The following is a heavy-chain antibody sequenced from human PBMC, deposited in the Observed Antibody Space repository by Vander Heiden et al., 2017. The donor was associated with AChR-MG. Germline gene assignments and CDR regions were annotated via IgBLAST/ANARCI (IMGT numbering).Heavy chain of an antibody. CDR3: ARDYYGDYYFDH. Sequence: EVQLVESGGGLVQPGGSLRLSCAASGFTFSNYWMGWVRQAPGKGPECVANIKEDGSEKYYVDSVKGRFTISRDNAKNSLYLQMNSLRVEDTAVYYCARDYYGDYYFDHWGQGTLVTVSS. J-gene: IGHJ4*02. CDR2: IKEDGSEK. CDR1: GFTFSNYW. V-gene: IGHV3-7*01. D-gene: IGHD4-17*01.